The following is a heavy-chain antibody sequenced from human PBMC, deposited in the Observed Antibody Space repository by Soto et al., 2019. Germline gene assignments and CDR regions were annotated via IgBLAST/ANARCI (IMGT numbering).Heavy chain of an antibody. Sequence: GASVKVSCKASGGTFSSYAISWVRQAPGQGLEWMGGIIPIFGTANYAQKFQGRVTITADESTSTAYMELSSLRSEDTAVYYCARDRYSRSSYLYYGMDVWGQGTTVTVSS. CDR3: ARDRYSRSSYLYYGMDV. CDR2: IIPIFGTA. D-gene: IGHD6-6*01. V-gene: IGHV1-69*13. CDR1: GGTFSSYA. J-gene: IGHJ6*02.